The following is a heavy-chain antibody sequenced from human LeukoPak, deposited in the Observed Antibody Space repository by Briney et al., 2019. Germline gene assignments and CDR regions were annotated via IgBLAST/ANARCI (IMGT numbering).Heavy chain of an antibody. D-gene: IGHD3-9*01. CDR2: IKSKTHGGTT. CDR1: GFTFNNAW. Sequence: PGGSLRLSCAASGFTFNNAWVTWVRQAPGKGLEWVGRIKSKTHGGTTDYAAPVEGRFTVSRDDSKNTVHLQMNSLKSEDTAVYYCTSSPLPGLDYWGQGTLVTVSS. CDR3: TSSPLPGLDY. V-gene: IGHV3-15*05. J-gene: IGHJ4*02.